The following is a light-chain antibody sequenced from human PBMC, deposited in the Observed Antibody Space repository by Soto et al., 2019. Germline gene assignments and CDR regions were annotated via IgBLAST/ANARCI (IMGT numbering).Light chain of an antibody. CDR3: QQCAYSPRT. CDR1: QSVANNC. CDR2: DAS. Sequence: LVLTQSPDTLSLSPGERATLSCRASQSVANNCLAWYQQKPGQAPRLLIYDASYRATGIPDRFSGSGSGSDFTLTITRLEPEDFAVYYCQQCAYSPRTFGQGTKVEVK. V-gene: IGKV3-20*01. J-gene: IGKJ1*01.